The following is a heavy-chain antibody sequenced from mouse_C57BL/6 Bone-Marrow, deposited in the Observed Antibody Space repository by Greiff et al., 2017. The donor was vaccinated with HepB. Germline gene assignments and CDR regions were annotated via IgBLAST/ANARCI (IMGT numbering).Heavy chain of an antibody. D-gene: IGHD2-3*01. V-gene: IGHV5-4*01. CDR1: GFTFSSYA. Sequence: DVKLVESGGGLVKPGGSLKLSCAASGFTFSSYAMSWVRQTPEKRLEWVATISDGGSYTYYPDNVKGRFTISRDNAKNNLYLQMSHLKSEDTAMYYCARDGGLLRLSAYWGQGTLVTVSA. CDR2: ISDGGSYT. J-gene: IGHJ3*01. CDR3: ARDGGLLRLSAY.